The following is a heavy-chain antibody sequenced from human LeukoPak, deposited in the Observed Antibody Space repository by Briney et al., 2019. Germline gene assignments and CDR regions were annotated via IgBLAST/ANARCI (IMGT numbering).Heavy chain of an antibody. D-gene: IGHD3-3*01. V-gene: IGHV3-30-3*01. CDR3: ARVFTQDFWSGYYDYYYGMDV. CDR1: GFTFSSYA. CDR2: ISYDGSNK. J-gene: IGHJ6*02. Sequence: GGSLRLSCAASGFTFSSYAMHWVRQAPGKGLEWVAVISYDGSNKYYADSVKGRFTISRDNSKNTLYLQMNSLRAEDTAVYHCARVFTQDFWSGYYDYYYGMDVWGQGTTVTVSS.